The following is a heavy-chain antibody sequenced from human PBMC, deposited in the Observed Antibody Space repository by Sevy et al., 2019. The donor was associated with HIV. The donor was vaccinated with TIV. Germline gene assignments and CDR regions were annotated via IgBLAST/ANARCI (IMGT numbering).Heavy chain of an antibody. Sequence: ASVKVSCKASGYTFTGYYMHWVRQAPGQGLEWMGWINPNSGGTNYAQKFQGRVTMTRDTSISTAYMELARLRSDDTAVYYCARAAAYYYDSSGLAAFDIWGQGTMVTVSS. CDR3: ARAAAYYYDSSGLAAFDI. V-gene: IGHV1-2*02. D-gene: IGHD3-22*01. CDR1: GYTFTGYY. CDR2: INPNSGGT. J-gene: IGHJ3*02.